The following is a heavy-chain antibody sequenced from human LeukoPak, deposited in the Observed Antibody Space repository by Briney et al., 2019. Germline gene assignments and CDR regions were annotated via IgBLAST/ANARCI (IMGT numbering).Heavy chain of an antibody. CDR2: IYTSGST. CDR3: ARGGGYSYYYYYMDV. Sequence: SETLSLTCTVSGGSISSGSYYWSWIRQPAWKGLEWIGRIYTSGSTNYNPSLKSRVTISVDTSKNQFSLKLSSVTAADTAVYYCARGGGYSYYYYYMDVWGKGTTVTISS. CDR1: GGSISSGSYY. V-gene: IGHV4-61*02. J-gene: IGHJ6*03.